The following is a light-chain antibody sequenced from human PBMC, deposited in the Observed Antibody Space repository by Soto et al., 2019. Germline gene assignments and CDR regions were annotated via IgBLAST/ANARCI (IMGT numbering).Light chain of an antibody. Sequence: QSALTQPPSVSGAPGQRVTISCTGSSSNIGAGYDVHWYQQLPGAAPRLLIFDNTNRPSGVRDRFYGSKSGSAASLAIIGLQAEDEGDYYCQSYDTSLSFWVFGAGTRATVL. J-gene: IGLJ3*02. CDR3: QSYDTSLSFWV. CDR2: DNT. CDR1: SSNIGAGYD. V-gene: IGLV1-40*01.